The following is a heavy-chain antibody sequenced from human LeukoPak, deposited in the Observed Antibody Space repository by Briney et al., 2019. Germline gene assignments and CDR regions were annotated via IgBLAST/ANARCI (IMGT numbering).Heavy chain of an antibody. CDR1: GFTFSSYS. V-gene: IGHV3-21*01. J-gene: IGHJ6*02. CDR2: ISSSSNYI. D-gene: IGHD2-2*01. CDR3: ARGFCSSTSCYGYYYYGMDV. Sequence: GGSLRLSCAASGFTFSSYSMNWVRQAPGKGLEWVSSISSSSNYIYYADSVKGRFTVSRDNAKNSLYLQMNSLRAEDTAVYYCARGFCSSTSCYGYYYYGMDVWGQGTTVTVSS.